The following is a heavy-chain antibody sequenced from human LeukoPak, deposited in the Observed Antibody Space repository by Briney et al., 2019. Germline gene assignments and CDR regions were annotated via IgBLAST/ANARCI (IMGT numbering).Heavy chain of an antibody. CDR2: IHYNEGT. Sequence: PSETLSLTCSVSGGSISSYYCSWLRPSPGKGLEWIGYIHYNEGTNYNPSLKSRVTMSVDTSKSQFSLKLTYVTAADTAVYFCARDHYDSSGSHRTFDIWGQGTVVTVSS. D-gene: IGHD3-22*01. J-gene: IGHJ3*02. CDR3: ARDHYDSSGSHRTFDI. CDR1: GGSISSYY. V-gene: IGHV4-59*01.